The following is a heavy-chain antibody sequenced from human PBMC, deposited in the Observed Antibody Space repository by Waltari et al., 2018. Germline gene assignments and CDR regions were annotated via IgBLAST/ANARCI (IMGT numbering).Heavy chain of an antibody. CDR2: INHNSGGR. CDR3: ALCTNEWYYMDV. D-gene: IGHD2-8*01. V-gene: IGHV1-2*05. Sequence: QVQLVQSGAEVKKHGASVKVSCKASGYTFTGSYMHWVRPAPGQGLEWMGRINHNSGGRTYAQKFEGRVTMTRDTSISTAYMELSRLRSDDTVVYYFALCTNEWYYMDVWGKGTTVTVSS. J-gene: IGHJ6*03. CDR1: GYTFTGSY.